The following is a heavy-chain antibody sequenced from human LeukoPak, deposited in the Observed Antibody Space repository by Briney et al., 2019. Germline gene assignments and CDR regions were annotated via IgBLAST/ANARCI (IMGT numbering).Heavy chain of an antibody. J-gene: IGHJ4*02. Sequence: GGSLRLSCAASGFXFSPYSINWVRQAPGKGLEWVAYISGSESTMYYADSVKGRFTISRDNAKNSLYLQMNSLRDEDTAIYYCARGRTTSGYYFDYWGQGTLVTVSS. CDR3: ARGRTTSGYYFDY. D-gene: IGHD1-7*01. V-gene: IGHV3-48*02. CDR2: ISGSESTM. CDR1: GFXFSPYS.